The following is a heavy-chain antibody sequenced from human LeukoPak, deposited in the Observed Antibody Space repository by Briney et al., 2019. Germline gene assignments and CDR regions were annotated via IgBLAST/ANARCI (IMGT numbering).Heavy chain of an antibody. CDR2: IYLSGTT. J-gene: IGHJ4*02. D-gene: IGHD1-26*01. Sequence: PSQTLSLTCAISGGSISSGGYSWNWIRQPPGKGLQWIGYIYLSGTTYYNPSLKSRVIISVDRSKNQFSLKLSSVTAADTAVYYCARGRGWESGLFDSWGQGTLATVSS. CDR3: ARGRGWESGLFDS. V-gene: IGHV4-30-2*01. CDR1: GGSISSGGYS.